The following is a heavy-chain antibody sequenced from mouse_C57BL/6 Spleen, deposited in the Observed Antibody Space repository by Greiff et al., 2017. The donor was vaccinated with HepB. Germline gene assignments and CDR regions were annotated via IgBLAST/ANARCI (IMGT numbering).Heavy chain of an antibody. Sequence: VQLQQSGAELVKPGASVKISCKASGYAFSSYWMNWVKQRPGKGLEWIGQIYPGDGDTNYNGKFKGKATLTADKSSSTAYMQLSSLTSEDSAVYFCARTGTDGSFWYFDVWGTGTTVTVSS. CDR1: GYAFSSYW. D-gene: IGHD1-1*01. CDR3: ARTGTDGSFWYFDV. V-gene: IGHV1-80*01. CDR2: IYPGDGDT. J-gene: IGHJ1*03.